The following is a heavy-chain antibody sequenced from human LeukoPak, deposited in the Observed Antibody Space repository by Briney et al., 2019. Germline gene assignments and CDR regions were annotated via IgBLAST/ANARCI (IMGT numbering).Heavy chain of an antibody. V-gene: IGHV5-51*01. Sequence: ESLPISSKASGYIFTDYWIGWVRQMPGKGPEWMGVIYPGDSETRYSPSFQDQVTISVDKSISTTYLQWTSLKAADTAMYYCATEFASAWFFDYWGQGTLVTVSS. CDR3: ATEFASAWFFDY. J-gene: IGHJ4*02. CDR2: IYPGDSET. CDR1: GYIFTDYW. D-gene: IGHD6-19*01.